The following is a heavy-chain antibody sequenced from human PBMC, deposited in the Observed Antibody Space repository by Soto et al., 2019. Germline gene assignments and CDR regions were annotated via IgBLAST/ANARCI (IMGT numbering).Heavy chain of an antibody. CDR2: IGRDGTGA. V-gene: IGHV3-74*01. Sequence: GGSLRLSCAASGFTFSNYWMHWVRQAPGKGLVWVSRIGRDGTGAGYADSVKGRFTISRDNAKNTLYLQMNSLRVEDTAVYYCARDETTLYYYFGMDVWGEGSTVTVSS. D-gene: IGHD4-17*01. CDR1: GFTFSNYW. J-gene: IGHJ6*01. CDR3: ARDETTLYYYFGMDV.